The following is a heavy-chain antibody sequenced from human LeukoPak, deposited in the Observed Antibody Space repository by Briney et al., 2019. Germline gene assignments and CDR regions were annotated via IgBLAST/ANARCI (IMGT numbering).Heavy chain of an antibody. CDR3: ARDRGYGSGSYYLDY. V-gene: IGHV3-66*01. Sequence: GGSLRLSCAASGFTVSSNYMSWVRQAPGKGLEWVSVIYSGGSTYYADSVKGRFTISRDNSKNTLYLQMNSLRAEDTAVYYCARDRGYGSGSYYLDYWGQGTLVTVSS. J-gene: IGHJ4*02. CDR1: GFTVSSNY. CDR2: IYSGGST. D-gene: IGHD3-10*01.